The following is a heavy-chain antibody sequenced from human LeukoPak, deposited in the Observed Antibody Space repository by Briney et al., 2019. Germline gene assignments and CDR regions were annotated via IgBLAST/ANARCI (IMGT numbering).Heavy chain of an antibody. Sequence: SVKVSCKASGGTFSSYTISWARQAPGQGLEWMGRIIPILGIANYAQKFQGRVTITADKSTSTAYMELSSLRSEDTAVYYCASYLIAVAGSFDYWGQGTLVTVSS. CDR3: ASYLIAVAGSFDY. CDR1: GGTFSSYT. J-gene: IGHJ4*02. CDR2: IIPILGIA. V-gene: IGHV1-69*02. D-gene: IGHD6-19*01.